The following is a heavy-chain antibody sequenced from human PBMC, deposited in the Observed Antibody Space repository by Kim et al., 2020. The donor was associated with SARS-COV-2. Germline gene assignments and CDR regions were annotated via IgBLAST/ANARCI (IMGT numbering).Heavy chain of an antibody. CDR2: ISGSGGST. J-gene: IGHJ1*01. CDR3: AKTHSRLRYFDWFQH. CDR1: GFTFSSYA. V-gene: IGHV3-23*01. Sequence: GGSLRLSCAASGFTFSSYAMSWVRQAPGKGLEWVSAISGSGGSTYYADSVKGRFTISRDNSKNTLYLQMNSLRAEDTAVYYCAKTHSRLRYFDWFQHWGQGTLVTVSS. D-gene: IGHD3-9*01.